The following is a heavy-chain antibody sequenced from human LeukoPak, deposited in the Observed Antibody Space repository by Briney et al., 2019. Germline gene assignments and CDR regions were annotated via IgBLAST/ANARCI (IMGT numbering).Heavy chain of an antibody. CDR2: INPNSGGT. D-gene: IGHD6-19*01. CDR3: ASPPHSSGWPGYYFDY. Sequence: ASVKVSCKASGYTFTGYYIHWVRQAPGQGLEWMGWINPNSGGTNKAQKFQGRVTMTRDTSISTAYMELSRLGSDDTAVYYCASPPHSSGWPGYYFDYWGQGTLVTVSS. J-gene: IGHJ4*02. CDR1: GYTFTGYY. V-gene: IGHV1-2*02.